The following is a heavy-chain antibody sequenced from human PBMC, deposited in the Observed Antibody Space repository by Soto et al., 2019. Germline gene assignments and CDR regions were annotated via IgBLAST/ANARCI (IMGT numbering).Heavy chain of an antibody. D-gene: IGHD5-12*01. Sequence: EVQLVESGGGLVQPGRSMRLSCTASGFTFGDYAMSWFRQAPGKGLEWVGFIRSKAYGGTTEYAASVKGRFTISRDDSKCIAYLQMNSLKTEDTAVYYCTRGGYSGYDSKGYWGQGTLVTVSS. V-gene: IGHV3-49*03. CDR1: GFTFGDYA. CDR2: IRSKAYGGTT. J-gene: IGHJ4*02. CDR3: TRGGYSGYDSKGY.